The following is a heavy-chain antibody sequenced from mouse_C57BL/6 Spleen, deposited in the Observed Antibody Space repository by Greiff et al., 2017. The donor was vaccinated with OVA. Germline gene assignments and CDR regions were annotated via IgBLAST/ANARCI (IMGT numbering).Heavy chain of an antibody. V-gene: IGHV1-81*01. CDR3: ASYDGAWFAY. J-gene: IGHJ3*01. Sequence: QVQLKQSGAELARPGASVKLSCKASGYTFTSYGISWVKQRTGQGLEWIGEIYPRSGNTYYNEKFKGKATLTADKSSSTAYMELRSLTSEDSAVYFCASYDGAWFAYWGQGTLVTVSA. CDR1: GYTFTSYG. CDR2: IYPRSGNT. D-gene: IGHD2-12*01.